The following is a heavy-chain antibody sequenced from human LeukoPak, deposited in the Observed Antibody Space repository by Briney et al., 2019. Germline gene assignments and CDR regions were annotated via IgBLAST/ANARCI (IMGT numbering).Heavy chain of an antibody. CDR1: GFPFSKAW. CDR2: HTSKTDGGQT. CDR3: TRSYDGSD. V-gene: IGHV3-15*01. Sequence: GESLRLFCAASGFPFSKAWMSWARQATGKGLEWVGSHTSKTDGGQTDYDEPVQGIFTISREDSNTTLYLHIHSLKDEDTPVYYCTRSYDGSDWGQGTLVTVSS. D-gene: IGHD3-10*01. J-gene: IGHJ4*02.